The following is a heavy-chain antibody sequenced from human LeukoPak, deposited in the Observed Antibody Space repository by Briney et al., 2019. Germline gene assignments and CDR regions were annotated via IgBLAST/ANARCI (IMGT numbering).Heavy chain of an antibody. CDR3: ARMSTFGGVIVFDY. Sequence: SQTLSLTCTVSGGSISSGDYYWSWIRQPPGKGLEWIGYIYYSGSTYYNPSLKSRVTISVDTSKNQFSLKLSSVTPADTAVYYCARMSTFGGVIVFDYWGQGTLVTVSS. D-gene: IGHD3-16*02. CDR1: GGSISSGDYY. CDR2: IYYSGST. J-gene: IGHJ4*02. V-gene: IGHV4-30-4*01.